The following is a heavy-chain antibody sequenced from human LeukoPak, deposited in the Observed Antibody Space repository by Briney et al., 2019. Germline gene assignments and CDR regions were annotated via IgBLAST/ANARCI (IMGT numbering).Heavy chain of an antibody. J-gene: IGHJ4*02. CDR2: ISSSGSTI. CDR1: GFTFSSYS. Sequence: PGGSLRLSCAASGFTFSSYSMTWVRQAPGKGLEWVSYISSSGSTIYYADSVKGRFTISRDNAKNSLYLQMNSLRAEDTAVYYCARDQQWPREPTFDYWGQGTLVTVSS. D-gene: IGHD6-19*01. CDR3: ARDQQWPREPTFDY. V-gene: IGHV3-48*04.